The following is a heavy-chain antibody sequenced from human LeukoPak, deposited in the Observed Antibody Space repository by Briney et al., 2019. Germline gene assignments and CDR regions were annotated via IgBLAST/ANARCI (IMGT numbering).Heavy chain of an antibody. CDR2: NSDGSST. CDR3: ARGKKVLRFLEWLLYY. J-gene: IGHJ4*02. D-gene: IGHD3-3*01. Sequence: NSDGSSTSYADSVKGRFTISRDNAKNTLYLQMNSLRAEDTAVYYCARGKKVLRFLEWLLYYWGQGTLVTVSS. V-gene: IGHV3-74*01.